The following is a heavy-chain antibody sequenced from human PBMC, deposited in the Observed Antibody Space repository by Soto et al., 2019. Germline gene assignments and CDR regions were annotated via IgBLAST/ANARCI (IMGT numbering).Heavy chain of an antibody. CDR3: ARGQRQADNRWYYDSSGYYQRGYFDD. V-gene: IGHV4-34*01. D-gene: IGHD3-22*01. J-gene: IGHJ4*02. CDR2: INHSGST. Sequence: SETLSLTCAVYGGSFSGYYWSWIRQPPGKGLEWIGEINHSGSTNYNPSLKSRVTISVDTSKNQFSLKLSSVTAADTAVYYCARGQRQADNRWYYDSSGYYQRGYFDDWGQGTLVTVSS. CDR1: GGSFSGYY.